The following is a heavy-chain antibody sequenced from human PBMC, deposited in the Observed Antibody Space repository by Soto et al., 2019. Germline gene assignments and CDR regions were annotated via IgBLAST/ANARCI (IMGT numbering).Heavy chain of an antibody. D-gene: IGHD3-3*01. CDR2: INAGNGNT. CDR3: ARDLSVLRFLEWLLAY. CDR1: GYTFTSYA. Sequence: QVQLVQSGAEVKKPGASVKVSCKASGYTFTSYAMHWVRQAPGQRLEWMGWINAGNGNTKYSQKFQGRVTITRDTSASPAYMELSSLRSEDTAVYYCARDLSVLRFLEWLLAYWGQGTLVTVSS. V-gene: IGHV1-3*01. J-gene: IGHJ4*02.